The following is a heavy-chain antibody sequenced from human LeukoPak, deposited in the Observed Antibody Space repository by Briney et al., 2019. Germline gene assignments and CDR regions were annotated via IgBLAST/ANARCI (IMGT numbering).Heavy chain of an antibody. V-gene: IGHV1-2*02. CDR2: INPNSGGT. J-gene: IGHJ5*02. CDR3: AREGCSSTSCYIIGDDNWFDP. Sequence: ASVKVSCKASVYSFSGYYIHWVRQAPGQGLEWMGWINPNSGGTNYAQKFQDRVTMTRDTSVSTGYMELSSLRSDDTAVYYCAREGCSSTSCYIIGDDNWFDPWGQGTLVTVSS. D-gene: IGHD2-2*01. CDR1: VYSFSGYY.